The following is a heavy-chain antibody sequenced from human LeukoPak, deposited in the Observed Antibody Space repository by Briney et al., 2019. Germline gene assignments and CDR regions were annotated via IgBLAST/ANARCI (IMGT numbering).Heavy chain of an antibody. V-gene: IGHV4-59*01. D-gene: IGHD3-16*01. CDR2: IYYSGST. Sequence: PSETLSLTCTVSGGSISTYYWSWIRQPPGKGLEWVGYIYYSGSTNYNPSLKSRVTISVDTSKNQFSLKLSSVTAADTAVYYCARVRGVTYVDYWGQGTLVTFSS. CDR3: ARVRGVTYVDY. J-gene: IGHJ4*01. CDR1: GGSISTYY.